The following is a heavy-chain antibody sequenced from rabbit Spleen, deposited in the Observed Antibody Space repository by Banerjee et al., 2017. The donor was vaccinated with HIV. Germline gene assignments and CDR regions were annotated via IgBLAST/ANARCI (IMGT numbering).Heavy chain of an antibody. D-gene: IGHD1-1*01. Sequence: QEQLKETGGGLVQPGGSLTLSCKASGFDLSSYGVSWVRQAPGKGLEWIGYIDPVFGITNYATWVNGRFTISSHNAQNTLYLQLNSLTAADTATYFCVRGASSSGYYSLWGPGTLVTVS. CDR3: VRGASSSGYYSL. CDR1: GFDLSSYG. V-gene: IGHV1S47*01. J-gene: IGHJ4*01. CDR2: IDPVFGIT.